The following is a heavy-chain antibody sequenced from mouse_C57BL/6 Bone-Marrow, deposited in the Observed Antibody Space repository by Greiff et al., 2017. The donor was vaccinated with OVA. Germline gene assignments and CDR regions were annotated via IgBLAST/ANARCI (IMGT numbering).Heavy chain of an antibody. V-gene: IGHV2-6*01. Sequence: VHLVESGPGLVAPSQSLSITCTVSGFSLTSYGVDWVRQSPGKGLEWLGVIWGVGSTNYNSALKSRLSISKDNSKSQVFLKMNSLQTDDTAMYYCARLLLPLAYWGQGTLVTVSA. CDR1: GFSLTSYG. J-gene: IGHJ3*01. CDR2: IWGVGST. D-gene: IGHD1-1*01. CDR3: ARLLLPLAY.